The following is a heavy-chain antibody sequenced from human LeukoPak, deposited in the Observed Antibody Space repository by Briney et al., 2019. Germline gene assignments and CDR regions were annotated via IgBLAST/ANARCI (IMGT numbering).Heavy chain of an antibody. D-gene: IGHD3-10*01. CDR1: GFTFSRSD. J-gene: IGHJ4*02. CDR2: IGTAGDT. V-gene: IGHV3-13*01. CDR3: ARGIPVVRGVISPVDY. Sequence: GGSLRLSCAASGFTFSRSDMHWVRQVTGKGLEWVSGIGTAGDTYYPDSVKGRFTISRENVKNSLYLQMNSLRAGDTAVYYCARGIPVVRGVISPVDYWGQGTLVTVSS.